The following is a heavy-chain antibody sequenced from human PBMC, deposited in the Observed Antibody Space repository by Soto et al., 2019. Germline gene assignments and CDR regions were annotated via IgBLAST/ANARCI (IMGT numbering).Heavy chain of an antibody. J-gene: IGHJ6*02. CDR2: ILYDGSKK. CDR3: VKDGSSGWPYFDDMDV. CDR1: GFTFSSYG. Sequence: PGGSLRLSCAASGFTFSSYGMHWVRQAPGKGLEWVAVILYDGSKKYYADSVKGRFTISRDNSKNALYLQMSSLRAEDTALYYCVKDGSSGWPYFDDMDVCGRVTRVTVYS. V-gene: IGHV3-30*18. D-gene: IGHD6-19*01.